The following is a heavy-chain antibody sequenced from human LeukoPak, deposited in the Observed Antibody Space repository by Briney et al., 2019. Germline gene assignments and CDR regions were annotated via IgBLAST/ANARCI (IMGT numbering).Heavy chain of an antibody. CDR3: ARDRVDGGFRYYYMDV. V-gene: IGHV4-59*01. CDR1: GGSISSYY. Sequence: SETLSLTCTVSGGSISSYYWSCIRQPPGKGLEWIGYIYYSGSTNYNPSLKSRVTISVDTSKNQFSLKLSSVTAADTAVYYCARDRVDGGFRYYYMDVWGKGTTVTVSS. D-gene: IGHD3-16*01. J-gene: IGHJ6*03. CDR2: IYYSGST.